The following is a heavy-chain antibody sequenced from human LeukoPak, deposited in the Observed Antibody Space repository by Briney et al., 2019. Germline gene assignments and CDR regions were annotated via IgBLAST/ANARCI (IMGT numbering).Heavy chain of an antibody. D-gene: IGHD6-13*01. CDR1: GYTFTSYD. J-gene: IGHJ4*02. CDR2: MNPNSGNT. CDR3: AVHPGFSSWTAHRGILDY. V-gene: IGHV1-8*01. Sequence: GASVKVSCKASGYTFTSYDIIWVRQATGQGLEWMGWMNPNSGNTGYAQKFQGRVTMTRNTSISTAYMELSSLRSEDTAVYYCAVHPGFSSWTAHRGILDYWGQGTLVTVSS.